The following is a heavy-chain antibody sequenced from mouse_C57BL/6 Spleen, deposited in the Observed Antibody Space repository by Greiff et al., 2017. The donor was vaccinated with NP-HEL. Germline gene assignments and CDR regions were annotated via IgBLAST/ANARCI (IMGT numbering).Heavy chain of an antibody. CDR1: GFTFSNYW. CDR3: TGDDEAY. D-gene: IGHD2-12*01. Sequence: DVMLVESGGGLVQPGGSMKLSCVASGFTFSNYWMNWVRQSPEKGLEWVAQIRLKSDNYATHYAESVKGRFTISRDDSKSSVYLQMNNLRAEDTGIYYCTGDDEAYWGQGTLVTVSA. V-gene: IGHV6-3*01. J-gene: IGHJ3*01. CDR2: IRLKSDNYAT.